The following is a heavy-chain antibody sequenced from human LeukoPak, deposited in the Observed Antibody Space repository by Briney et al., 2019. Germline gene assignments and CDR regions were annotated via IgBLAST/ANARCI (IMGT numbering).Heavy chain of an antibody. CDR1: GGSFSGYY. D-gene: IGHD5-12*01. J-gene: IGHJ1*01. CDR2: INHSGST. CDR3: ARPLYSGAEYFQH. Sequence: SETLSLTCAVYGGSFSGYYWSWIRQPPGKGLEWIGEINHSGSTNYNPSLKSRVTISVDTSKNQFSLKLSSVTAADTAVYYCARPLYSGAEYFQHWGQGTLVTVSS. V-gene: IGHV4-34*01.